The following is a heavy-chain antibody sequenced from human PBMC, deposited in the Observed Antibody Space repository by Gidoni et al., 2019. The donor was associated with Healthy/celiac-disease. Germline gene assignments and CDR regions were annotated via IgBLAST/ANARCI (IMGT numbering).Heavy chain of an antibody. CDR3: ARGGGGVVVPAADAFDI. J-gene: IGHJ3*02. CDR1: GGSFSGYY. CDR2: INHSGST. Sequence: QVQLQPWGAGLLKPSEPLSLTCAVYGGSFSGYYWSWIRQPPGKGLEWIGEINHSGSTNYNPSLKSRVTISVDTSKNQFSLKLSSVTAADTAVYYCARGGGGVVVPAADAFDIWGQGTMVTVSS. D-gene: IGHD2-2*01. V-gene: IGHV4-34*01.